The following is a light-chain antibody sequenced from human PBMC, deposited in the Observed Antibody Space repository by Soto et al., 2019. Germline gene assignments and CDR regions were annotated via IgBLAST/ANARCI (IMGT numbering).Light chain of an antibody. CDR3: KQYGPSPMYT. V-gene: IGKV3-20*01. J-gene: IGKJ2*01. CDR1: QTVSSSY. CDR2: GAS. Sequence: EIVLTQSPGTLSFSPGESATVSCRASQTVSSSYLAWYQQKPGQAPRLLIYGASTRATGIPGRFSGSASGTHFTLTNSRLETEDFAVYYCKQYGPSPMYTFGQGTNLEIK.